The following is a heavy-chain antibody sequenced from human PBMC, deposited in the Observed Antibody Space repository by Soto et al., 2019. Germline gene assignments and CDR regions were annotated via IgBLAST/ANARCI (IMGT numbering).Heavy chain of an antibody. V-gene: IGHV3-53*02. CDR2: TFSGGST. J-gene: IGHJ6*02. D-gene: IGHD1-26*01. Sequence: EVQLVETGGGLIQPGGSLRLSCLASGFTVTTNYMIWVRQPPGKGLEWVSTTFSGGSTNYADSVRGRFSISRDNSKNTVYLQMNNWRVEDTAVYYCAKKSPSSIQGWAFAMDVWGQGTTVSVSS. CDR3: AKKSPSSIQGWAFAMDV. CDR1: GFTVTTNY.